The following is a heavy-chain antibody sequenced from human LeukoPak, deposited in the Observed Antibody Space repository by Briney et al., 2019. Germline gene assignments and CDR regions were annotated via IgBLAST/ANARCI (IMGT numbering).Heavy chain of an antibody. J-gene: IGHJ4*02. CDR3: AREVFAGYYDSSGYFDY. D-gene: IGHD3-22*01. V-gene: IGHV3-53*04. CDR2: IYSGGST. CDR1: GFTVSSNY. Sequence: GGSLRLSCAASGFTVSSNYMSWVRQAPGKGLGWVSVIYSGGSTYYADSVKGRFTISRHNSKNTLYLQMNSLRAEDTAVYYCAREVFAGYYDSSGYFDYWGQGTLVTVSS.